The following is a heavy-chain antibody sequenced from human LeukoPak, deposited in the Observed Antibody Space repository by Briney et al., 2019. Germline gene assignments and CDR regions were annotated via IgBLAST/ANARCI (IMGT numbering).Heavy chain of an antibody. Sequence: GGSLRLSCAASGFTFDDYAMPWVRQAPGKGLEWVSGISWNSGSIGYADSVKGRFTISRDNAKNSLYLQMNSLRAEDTALCYCATTYCSSTSCYGPFDYWGQGTLVTVSS. V-gene: IGHV3-9*01. CDR2: ISWNSGSI. D-gene: IGHD2-2*01. CDR3: ATTYCSSTSCYGPFDY. CDR1: GFTFDDYA. J-gene: IGHJ4*02.